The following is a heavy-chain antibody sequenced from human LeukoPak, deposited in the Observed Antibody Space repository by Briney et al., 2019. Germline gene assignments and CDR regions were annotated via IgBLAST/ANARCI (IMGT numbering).Heavy chain of an antibody. CDR2: TYYSGTT. Sequence: SETLSLTCTVSGGSISSTRCYWGWIRQPPGKGLEWIGSTYYSGTTYNNPSLKSRVTISIDTSKNQFSLKLRSVTAADTALYYCARYWGYNSNRSLDSWGQGALVTVSS. J-gene: IGHJ4*02. D-gene: IGHD4-11*01. CDR1: GGSISSTRCY. V-gene: IGHV4-39*01. CDR3: ARYWGYNSNRSLDS.